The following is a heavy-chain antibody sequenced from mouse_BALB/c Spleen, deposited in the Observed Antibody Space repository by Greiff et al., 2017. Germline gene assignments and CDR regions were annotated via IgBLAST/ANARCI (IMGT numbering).Heavy chain of an antibody. Sequence: QVQLQQPGAELVKPGASVKLSCKASGYTFTSYYMYWVKQRPGQGLDWIGGINPSNGGTNFNEKFKSKATLTVDKSSSTAYMQLSSLTSEDSAVYYCTGYDYDAWFAYWGQGTLVTVSA. CDR3: TGYDYDAWFAY. J-gene: IGHJ3*01. CDR2: INPSNGGT. CDR1: GYTFTSYY. D-gene: IGHD2-4*01. V-gene: IGHV1S81*02.